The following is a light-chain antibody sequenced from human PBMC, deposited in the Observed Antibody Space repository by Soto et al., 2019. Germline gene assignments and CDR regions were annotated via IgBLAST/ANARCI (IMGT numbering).Light chain of an antibody. J-gene: IGKJ1*01. CDR1: QSISNH. CDR3: QQSYSTPRT. V-gene: IGKV1-39*01. Sequence: DIQMTQSPSSLSASVEDRVIITCRASQSISNHLNWYQQKPGKAPKLLIFAASSLQSGVPSRFSGSRSGPDFTLTISSLQPEDFETYYCQQSYSTPRTFGQGTKVDIK. CDR2: AAS.